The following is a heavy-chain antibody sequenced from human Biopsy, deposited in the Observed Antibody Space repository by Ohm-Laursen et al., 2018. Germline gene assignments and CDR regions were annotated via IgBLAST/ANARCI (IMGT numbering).Heavy chain of an antibody. CDR1: GFTFNSHE. J-gene: IGHJ6*02. D-gene: IGHD2-21*01. CDR3: TRLAYYYYYGMDV. V-gene: IGHV3-48*03. CDR2: ITGSSSTI. Sequence: SLRLSCAASGFTFNSHEMNWVRQAPGKGPEWISYITGSSSTIYYADSVKGRFTISRDNAKNSLYLQRNSLRAEDTAVYYCTRLAYYYYYGMDVWGQGTTVTVSS.